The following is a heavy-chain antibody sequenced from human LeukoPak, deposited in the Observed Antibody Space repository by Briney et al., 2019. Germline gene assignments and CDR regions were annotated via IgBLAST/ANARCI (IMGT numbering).Heavy chain of an antibody. D-gene: IGHD6-6*01. Sequence: GGSLRLSCAASGSTFTSYAMHWVRQAPGKGLDWVALISHDGNDKFYASSVKGRFTISRDNSKNTVYLEMNSLRVDDTAVYYCAKGSSASGYSPCDYWGQGTLVTVSS. CDR1: GSTFTSYA. V-gene: IGHV3-30*04. J-gene: IGHJ4*02. CDR2: ISHDGNDK. CDR3: AKGSSASGYSPCDY.